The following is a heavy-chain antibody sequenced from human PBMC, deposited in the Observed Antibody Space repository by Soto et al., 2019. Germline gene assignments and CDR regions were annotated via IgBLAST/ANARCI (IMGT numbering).Heavy chain of an antibody. Sequence: SVKVSCKASGGTFSSYAISRVRQAPGQGLEWMGGIIPIFGTANYAQKFQGRVTITADKSTSTAYMELSSLRSEDTAVYYCARLESAAGTIDYWGQGTLVTVSS. V-gene: IGHV1-69*06. D-gene: IGHD6-13*01. CDR2: IIPIFGTA. CDR3: ARLESAAGTIDY. J-gene: IGHJ4*02. CDR1: GGTFSSYA.